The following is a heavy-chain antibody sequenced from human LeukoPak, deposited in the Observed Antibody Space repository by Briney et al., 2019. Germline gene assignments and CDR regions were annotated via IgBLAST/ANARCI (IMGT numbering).Heavy chain of an antibody. J-gene: IGHJ4*02. Sequence: QPGRTLRLSCAASGFTFSRYGMHWARQAPDKGKEWVAVIWHDGSNEYYADSVKGRFTISRDSSKNTLYLQMNSLRAEDTAVYYCAKDGVVATSLDCWGQGTLVTVSS. V-gene: IGHV3-33*06. CDR1: GFTFSRYG. CDR2: IWHDGSNE. D-gene: IGHD2-21*02. CDR3: AKDGVVATSLDC.